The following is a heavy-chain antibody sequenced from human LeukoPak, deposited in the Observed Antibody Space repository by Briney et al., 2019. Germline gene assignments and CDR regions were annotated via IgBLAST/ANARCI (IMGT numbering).Heavy chain of an antibody. CDR3: ARDLDQYNGRFGGFGHDF. V-gene: IGHV1-18*01. CDR1: GYTFINYG. Sequence: ASVTVSCTASGYTFINYGINWVRQAPGQGLEWMGWISAYNGNTNYAQSLQGRVTMTTDTSTSTVYMEMRSLTSDDTAVYYCARDLDQYNGRFGGFGHDFWGQGTLVTVSS. J-gene: IGHJ4*02. D-gene: IGHD3-10*01. CDR2: ISAYNGNT.